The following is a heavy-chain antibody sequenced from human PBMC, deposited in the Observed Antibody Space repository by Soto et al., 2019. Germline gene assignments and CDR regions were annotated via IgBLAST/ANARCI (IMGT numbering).Heavy chain of an antibody. CDR2: MGTAGDT. Sequence: EVQLVESGGGLVQPGGSLRLSCAASGFTFSSYDMHWVRQATGKGLEWASDMGTAGDTYYPGSVKGRFTISRENARNSLYLQMISLRAGDTAVYYCARAGQLAPSIYYYYGIDVWGQGATVTGSS. V-gene: IGHV3-13*01. D-gene: IGHD6-13*01. CDR3: ARAGQLAPSIYYYYGIDV. CDR1: GFTFSSYD. J-gene: IGHJ6*02.